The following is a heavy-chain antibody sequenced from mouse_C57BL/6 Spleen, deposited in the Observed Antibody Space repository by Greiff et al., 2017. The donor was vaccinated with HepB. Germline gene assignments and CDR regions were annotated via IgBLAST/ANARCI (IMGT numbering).Heavy chain of an antibody. CDR3: AREGLRRGLDF. CDR2: INYDGSST. Sequence: EVMLVESEGGLVQPGSSMKLSCTASGFTFSDYYMAWVRQVPEKGLEWVANINYDGSSTYYLDSFKSRFIISRDNATNILYRQMRSLKSEDTATYYCAREGLRRGLDFWGQGTTLTVSS. CDR1: GFTFSDYY. V-gene: IGHV5-16*01. J-gene: IGHJ2*01. D-gene: IGHD2-4*01.